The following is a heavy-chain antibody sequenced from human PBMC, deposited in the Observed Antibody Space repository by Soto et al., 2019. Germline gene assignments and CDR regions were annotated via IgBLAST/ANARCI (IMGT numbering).Heavy chain of an antibody. CDR1: GYIFTTYW. J-gene: IGHJ3*02. CDR3: SRAAFDI. Sequence: GESLKISCNTSGYIFTTYWINWVRQMPGKGLEWMGRINPSDSYTNYSPSFQGHVTISVDKSISTAYLQWSSLKASDTAMYCCSRAAFDIWGQGTLVTVSS. CDR2: INPSDSYT. V-gene: IGHV5-10-1*01.